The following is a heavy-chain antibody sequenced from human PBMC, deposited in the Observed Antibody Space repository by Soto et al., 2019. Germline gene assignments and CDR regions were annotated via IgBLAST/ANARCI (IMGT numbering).Heavy chain of an antibody. V-gene: IGHV4-34*01. J-gene: IGHJ4*02. D-gene: IGHD3-10*01. CDR1: GGSFSGYY. CDR2: INHSGST. Sequence: PSETLSLTCAVYGGSFSGYYWSWIRQPPGKGLEWIGEINHSGSTNYNPSLKSRVTISVDTSKNQFSLKLSSVTAADTAVYYCARVGRITMVRGVIPQCYYFDYWGQGTLVTVSS. CDR3: ARVGRITMVRGVIPQCYYFDY.